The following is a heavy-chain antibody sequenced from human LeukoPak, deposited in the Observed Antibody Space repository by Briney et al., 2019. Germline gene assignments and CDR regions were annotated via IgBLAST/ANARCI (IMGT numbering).Heavy chain of an antibody. CDR1: GYTFTSYD. CDR3: ARDLGDWSASQVEY. CDR2: MNPNSGNT. V-gene: IGHV1-8*03. Sequence: ASVKVSCKASGYTFTSYDINWVRQATGQGLEWMGWMNPNSGNTGYAQKFQGRVTITRNTSISTAYMELSSLRADDTAVYYCARDLGDWSASQVEYWGQGTLVAVSS. D-gene: IGHD3/OR15-3a*01. J-gene: IGHJ4*02.